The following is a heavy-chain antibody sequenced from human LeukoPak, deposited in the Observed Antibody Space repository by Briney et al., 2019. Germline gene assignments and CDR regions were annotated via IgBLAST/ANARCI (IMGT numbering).Heavy chain of an antibody. CDR3: ARESGAFSPFGF. CDR1: GGSILTTNW. V-gene: IGHV4-4*02. J-gene: IGHJ4*02. CDR2: VHLSGTS. Sequence: KHSETLSLTCAVSGGSILTTNWWSWVRQPPGKGLEWIGEVHLSGTSNYNPSLKSRVSMSIDKSKNQLSLKLTSVTAADTAMYYCARESGAFSPFGFWGQGALVTVSS. D-gene: IGHD1-26*01.